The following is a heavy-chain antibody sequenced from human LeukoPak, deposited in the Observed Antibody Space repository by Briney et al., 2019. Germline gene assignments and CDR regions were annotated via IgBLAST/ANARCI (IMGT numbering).Heavy chain of an antibody. CDR2: IKQDGSEK. CDR3: AREMGGDYDFWSGYYTRFDY. CDR1: GFTFSSYW. J-gene: IGHJ4*02. D-gene: IGHD3-3*01. Sequence: GGSLRLSCAASGFTFSSYWMSWVRQAPGKGLEWVANIKQDGSEKYYVDSVKGRFTISRDNAKNSLYLQTNSLRAEDTAVYYCAREMGGDYDFWSGYYTRFDYWGQGTLVTVSS. V-gene: IGHV3-7*01.